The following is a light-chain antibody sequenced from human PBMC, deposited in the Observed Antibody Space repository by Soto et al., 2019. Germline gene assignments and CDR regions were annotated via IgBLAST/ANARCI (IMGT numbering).Light chain of an antibody. CDR3: AAWDDSLSAVL. Sequence: QSVLTQPPSASGTPGQRVTISCSGSSSNIGGNSVYWYQQLPGTAPKLLIYRNDQRPSGVPDRFSGSKSGTSASLAISGLRSEDEADYYCAAWDDSLSAVLFGGGTQLTVL. J-gene: IGLJ2*01. CDR1: SSNIGGNS. V-gene: IGLV1-47*01. CDR2: RND.